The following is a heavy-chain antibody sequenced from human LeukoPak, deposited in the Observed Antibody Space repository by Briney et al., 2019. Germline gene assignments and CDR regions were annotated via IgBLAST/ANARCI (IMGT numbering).Heavy chain of an antibody. V-gene: IGHV1-2*02. D-gene: IGHD3-10*01. CDR1: GYTFTDYN. Sequence: ASVKLSCKVSGYTFTDYNIHWVRQAPGQGLEWMGWISPNRGGTNYAQTFKGRVTMTRDTSITTAYMDLSRLRSDDTAMYYCTVWFGELSHWGQGTLVTVAS. CDR2: ISPNRGGT. CDR3: TVWFGELSH. J-gene: IGHJ1*01.